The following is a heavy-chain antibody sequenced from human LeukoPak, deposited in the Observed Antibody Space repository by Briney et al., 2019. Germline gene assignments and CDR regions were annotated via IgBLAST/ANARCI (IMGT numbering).Heavy chain of an antibody. J-gene: IGHJ4*02. CDR3: ATGGPKLERDFDY. CDR2: ISNSGSYI. D-gene: IGHD1-1*01. V-gene: IGHV3-21*04. CDR1: GFSFSTYA. Sequence: GGSLRLSCVASGFSFSTYAMNWVRQAPGKGLEWVSSISNSGSYIYYADSVKGRFTISRDNAKNSLYLQMNSLRAEDTALYYCATGGPKLERDFDYWGQGTLVTVSS.